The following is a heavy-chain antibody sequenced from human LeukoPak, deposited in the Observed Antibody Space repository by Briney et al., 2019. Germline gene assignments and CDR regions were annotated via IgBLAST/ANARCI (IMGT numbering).Heavy chain of an antibody. Sequence: SETLSLTCTVSGGSISSSSYYWGWIRQPRGKGLEWIGSIYYSGSTYYNPSLKSRVTISVDTSKNQFSLKLSSVTAADTAVYYCARDRRTYYYGSGTVYNWFDPWGQGTLVTVSS. V-gene: IGHV4-39*07. CDR1: GGSISSSSYY. J-gene: IGHJ5*02. D-gene: IGHD3-10*01. CDR3: ARDRRTYYYGSGTVYNWFDP. CDR2: IYYSGST.